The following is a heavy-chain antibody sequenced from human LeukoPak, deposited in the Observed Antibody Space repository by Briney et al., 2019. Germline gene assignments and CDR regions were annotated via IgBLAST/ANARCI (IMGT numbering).Heavy chain of an antibody. Sequence: GGSLRLSCAASGFTFSSYSMNWVRQAPGKGLEWVSSISSSSSSYIYYADSVKGRFTISRDNAKNSLYLQMNSLRAEDTAVYYCARGQSQSDAFDIWGQGTMVTVSS. J-gene: IGHJ3*02. CDR2: ISSSSSSYI. V-gene: IGHV3-21*01. CDR3: ARGQSQSDAFDI. CDR1: GFTFSSYS.